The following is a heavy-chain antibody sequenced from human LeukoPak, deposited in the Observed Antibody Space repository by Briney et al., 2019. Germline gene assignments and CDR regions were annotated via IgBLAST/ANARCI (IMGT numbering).Heavy chain of an antibody. CDR1: GGSISSYY. D-gene: IGHD2-15*01. Sequence: PSETLSLTCTVSGGSISSYYWSWIRQPPGKGPEWIGYIYYSGSTNYNPSLKSRVTISVDTSKNQFSLKLSSVTAADTAVYYCASSLRNCSGGSCYLYYYYYYMDVWGKGTTVTVSS. CDR3: ASSLRNCSGGSCYLYYYYYYMDV. V-gene: IGHV4-59*01. CDR2: IYYSGST. J-gene: IGHJ6*03.